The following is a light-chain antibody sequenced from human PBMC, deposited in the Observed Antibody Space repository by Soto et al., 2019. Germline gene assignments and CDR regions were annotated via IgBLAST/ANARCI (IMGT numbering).Light chain of an antibody. CDR1: SSNIGSNT. J-gene: IGLJ1*01. CDR2: SNN. CDR3: AAWDDSLNGLYV. V-gene: IGLV1-44*01. Sequence: QSVLTQPPSASGTPGQRVTISCSGSSSNIGSNTVNWYQQLPGTAPKLLIYSNNQQPSGVVDGFSGCKSGTSASLAISGRQSEDEADYYCAAWDDSLNGLYVFGTGTKVTVL.